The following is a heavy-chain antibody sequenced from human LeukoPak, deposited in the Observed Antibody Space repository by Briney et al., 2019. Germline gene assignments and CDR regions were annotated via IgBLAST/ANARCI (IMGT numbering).Heavy chain of an antibody. D-gene: IGHD6-13*01. CDR3: ASGQQLVLYDAFDI. J-gene: IGHJ3*02. CDR2: ISSSGSTI. CDR1: GFTFSDYY. Sequence: GGSLRHSCAASGFTFSDYYMSWIRQAPGKGLEWVSYISSSGSTIYYADSVKGRFTISRDNAKNSLYLQMNSLRAEDTAVYYCASGQQLVLYDAFDIWGQGTMVTVSS. V-gene: IGHV3-11*01.